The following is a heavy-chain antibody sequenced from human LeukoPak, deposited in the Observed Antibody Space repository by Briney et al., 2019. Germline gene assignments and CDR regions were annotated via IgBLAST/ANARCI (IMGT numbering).Heavy chain of an antibody. D-gene: IGHD1-1*01. CDR2: ISGSGVSI. V-gene: IGHV3-21*01. J-gene: IGHJ4*02. CDR3: ARDHNYAFDN. CDR1: GFTFSTYS. Sequence: GGSLRLSCAASGFTFSTYSMNWVRQAPGKGLEWVSSISGSGVSIYYADSVQSRFTISRDNAKNSVYLQMNSLRVEDTAVYYCARDHNYAFDNWGQGTLVTVSS.